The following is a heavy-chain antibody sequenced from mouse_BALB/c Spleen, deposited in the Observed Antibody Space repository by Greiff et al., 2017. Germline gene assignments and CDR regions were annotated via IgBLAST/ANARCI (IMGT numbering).Heavy chain of an antibody. V-gene: IGHV5-12-2*01. CDR1: GFTFSSYT. CDR3: ARGGGYYVYAMDY. D-gene: IGHD2-3*01. CDR2: ISNGGGST. Sequence: EVKLVESGGGLVQPGGSRKLSCAASGFTFSSYTMSWVRQTPEKRLEWVAYISNGGGSTYYPDTVKGRFTISRDNAKNTLYLQMSSLKSEDTAMYYCARGGGYYVYAMDYWGQGTSVTVSS. J-gene: IGHJ4*01.